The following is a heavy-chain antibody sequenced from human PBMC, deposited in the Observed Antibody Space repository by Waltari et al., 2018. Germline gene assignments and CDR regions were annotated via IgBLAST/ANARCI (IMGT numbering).Heavy chain of an antibody. Sequence: QVQLQESGPGLVKPSQTLSLTCTVSGGSISSGGYYWSWIRQPPGKGLECIGRIYTSGSTNYNPSLKSRVTISVDTSKNQFPLKLSSVTAADTAVYYCARGPPPYGDYSNWFDPWGQGTLVTVSS. D-gene: IGHD4-17*01. CDR2: IYTSGST. CDR3: ARGPPPYGDYSNWFDP. V-gene: IGHV4-61*02. CDR1: GGSISSGGYY. J-gene: IGHJ5*02.